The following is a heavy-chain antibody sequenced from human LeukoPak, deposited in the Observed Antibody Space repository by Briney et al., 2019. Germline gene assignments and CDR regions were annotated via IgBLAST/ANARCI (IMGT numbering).Heavy chain of an antibody. D-gene: IGHD4-23*01. J-gene: IGHJ4*02. CDR1: GFTFSTYA. Sequence: GGSLRLSCAGSGFTFSTYAMSWVRRTPGKGLEWVSAITSVGGTTYYADSVKGRFTISRDNSKNALWLQMNNLRAEDTAVYYCATDPRNLRWSFDYWGQGTLVTVSS. CDR2: ITSVGGTT. V-gene: IGHV3-23*01. CDR3: ATDPRNLRWSFDY.